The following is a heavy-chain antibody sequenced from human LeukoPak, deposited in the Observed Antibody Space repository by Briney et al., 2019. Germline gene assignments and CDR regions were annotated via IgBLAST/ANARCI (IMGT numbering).Heavy chain of an antibody. J-gene: IGHJ4*02. CDR2: MNPNSGNT. V-gene: IGHV1-8*01. CDR3: ARVPSRRITIFGVVMRYYFDY. D-gene: IGHD3-3*01. CDR1: GYTFTSYD. Sequence: ASVKVSCKASGYTFTSYDINWVRQATGQGLEWMGWMNPNSGNTGYAQKFQGRVTMTRNTSISTAYMELSSLRSEDTAVYYCARVPSRRITIFGVVMRYYFDYWGQGTLVTVSS.